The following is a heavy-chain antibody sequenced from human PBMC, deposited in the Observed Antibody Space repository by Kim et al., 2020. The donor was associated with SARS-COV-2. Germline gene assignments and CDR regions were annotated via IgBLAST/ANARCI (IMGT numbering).Heavy chain of an antibody. Sequence: SETLSLTCTVSGGSISSYYWNWIRQPPGRGLEWIGYIYHSGSTNYNPSLKSRVTMSVDTSKNQVSLKLSSVTAADTAKYYCARRDGGSSWKYWYFDLWGRGTLVTVSS. J-gene: IGHJ2*01. D-gene: IGHD6-13*01. V-gene: IGHV4-59*08. CDR3: ARRDGGSSWKYWYFDL. CDR2: IYHSGST. CDR1: GGSISSYY.